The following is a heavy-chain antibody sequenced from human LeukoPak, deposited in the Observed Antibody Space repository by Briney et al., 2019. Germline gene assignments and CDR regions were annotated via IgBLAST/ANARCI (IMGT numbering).Heavy chain of an antibody. CDR2: ISSDGTNK. D-gene: IGHD3-3*01. CDR3: ARGKGYYDFWSGYPEFDY. Sequence: GGSLRLSCAASRFTFRNYAMHWVRQAPGKGLEWVAVISSDGTNKGYADSVKGRFSISRDNSKNTLYLQMNRLRADDTAVYYCARGKGYYDFWSGYPEFDYWGQGTLVTVSS. CDR1: RFTFRNYA. V-gene: IGHV3-30*04. J-gene: IGHJ4*02.